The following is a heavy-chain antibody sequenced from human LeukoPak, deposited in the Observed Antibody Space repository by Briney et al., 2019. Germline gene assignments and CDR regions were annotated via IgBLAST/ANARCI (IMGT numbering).Heavy chain of an antibody. Sequence: ASVEVSCKASGYTFTSYDINWVRQATGQGLEWMGWMNPNSGNTGYTQKFQGRVTITRNTSISTAYMELSSLRSEDTAVYYCARAAGIGPGYIDYWGQGTLVTVSS. D-gene: IGHD3-10*01. CDR2: MNPNSGNT. J-gene: IGHJ4*02. V-gene: IGHV1-8*01. CDR1: GYTFTSYD. CDR3: ARAAGIGPGYIDY.